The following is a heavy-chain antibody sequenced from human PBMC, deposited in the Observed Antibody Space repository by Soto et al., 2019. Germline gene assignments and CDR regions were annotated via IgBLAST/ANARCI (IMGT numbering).Heavy chain of an antibody. CDR2: ISGSGGST. CDR3: AKPRDGSGSYYEYYFDY. V-gene: IGHV3-23*01. Sequence: GGSLRLSCAASGFTFSSYAMSWVRQAPGKGLEWVSAISGSGGSTYYADSVKGRFTISRDNSKNTLYLQMNSLRAEDTAVYYCAKPRDGSGSYYEYYFDYWGQGTLVTVSS. D-gene: IGHD3-10*01. J-gene: IGHJ4*02. CDR1: GFTFSSYA.